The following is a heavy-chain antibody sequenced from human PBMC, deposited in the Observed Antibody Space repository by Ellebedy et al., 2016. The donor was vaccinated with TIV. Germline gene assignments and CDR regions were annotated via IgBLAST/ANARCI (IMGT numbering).Heavy chain of an antibody. D-gene: IGHD6-19*01. V-gene: IGHV1-2*02. CDR3: AGSPEQPYSSGWYWGWWFDP. J-gene: IGHJ5*02. CDR2: INPNRGGT. Sequence: ASVKVSCKASGYTFFGYYIQWVRQAPGQGLEWVGWINPNRGGTNYAQKFQGRVTMTRDTSISTAYMELSRLRSEDTAVYYCAGSPEQPYSSGWYWGWWFDPWGQGTLVTVSS. CDR1: GYTFFGYY.